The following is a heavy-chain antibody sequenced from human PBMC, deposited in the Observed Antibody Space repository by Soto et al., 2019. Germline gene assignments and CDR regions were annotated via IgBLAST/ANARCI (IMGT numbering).Heavy chain of an antibody. CDR3: ANWGYYYDSSGPGTDAFDI. CDR1: GYSFTSYW. J-gene: IGHJ3*02. V-gene: IGHV5-10-1*01. D-gene: IGHD3-22*01. Sequence: PGKSLKISCKGSGYSFTSYWISWVRQMPGKGLEWMGRIDPSDSYTNYSPSFQGHVTISADKSISTAYLQWSSLKASDTAMYYCANWGYYYDSSGPGTDAFDIWGQGTMVT. CDR2: IDPSDSYT.